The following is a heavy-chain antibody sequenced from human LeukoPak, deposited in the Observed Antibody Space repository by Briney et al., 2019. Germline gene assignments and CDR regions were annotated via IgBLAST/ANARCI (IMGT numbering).Heavy chain of an antibody. CDR2: IGHTCSDR. Sequence: GGSLRLSCTASGLTFSTSGFDWVRQAPGKGLEWVASIGHTCSDRYHGDSIKGRFTIYRDNANNFLYLQMNSLRAEDTAVYYCATETNGRHYDYWGQGTLLTVSS. V-gene: IGHV3-21*06. J-gene: IGHJ4*02. CDR3: ATETNGRHYDY. D-gene: IGHD1-14*01. CDR1: GLTFSTSG.